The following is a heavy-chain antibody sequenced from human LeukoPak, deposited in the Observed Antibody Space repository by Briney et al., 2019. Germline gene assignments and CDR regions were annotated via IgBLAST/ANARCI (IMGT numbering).Heavy chain of an antibody. Sequence: PSETLSLTCTVSGCSISKDYWNWMRQPPGKGLEWIGCTAYSGTTYYNPSLQSRVTMSVHTSKNQISLNLSSVTAADTDMYYCARDPTVAYLGQGTLVTVSS. CDR2: TAYSGTT. J-gene: IGHJ4*02. D-gene: IGHD4-23*01. CDR3: ARDPTVAY. V-gene: IGHV4-59*01. CDR1: GCSISKDY.